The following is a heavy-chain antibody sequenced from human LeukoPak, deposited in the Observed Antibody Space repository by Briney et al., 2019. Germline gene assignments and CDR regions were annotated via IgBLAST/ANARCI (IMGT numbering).Heavy chain of an antibody. Sequence: PGGSLRLSCAAPGFTFSSYAMSWVRQAPGKGLEWVSAISGSGGSTYYADSVKGRFTISRDNSKNTLYLQMNSLRAEDTAVYYCAKATDDFWSGYPIFDYWGQGTLVTVSS. J-gene: IGHJ4*02. CDR2: ISGSGGST. D-gene: IGHD3-3*01. CDR1: GFTFSSYA. V-gene: IGHV3-23*01. CDR3: AKATDDFWSGYPIFDY.